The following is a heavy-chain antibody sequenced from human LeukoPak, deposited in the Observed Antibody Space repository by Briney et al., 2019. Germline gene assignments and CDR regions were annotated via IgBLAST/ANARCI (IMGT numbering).Heavy chain of an antibody. CDR3: ARGPGSGYPYYFDY. CDR1: GGSISSYY. V-gene: IGHV4-4*07. CDR2: IYTSGST. J-gene: IGHJ4*02. D-gene: IGHD3-3*01. Sequence: SETLSLTCTVSGGSISSYYWSWARQPAGKGLEWIGRIYTSGSTNYNPSLKSRVTMSVDTSKNQFSLKLSSVTAADTAVYYCARGPGSGYPYYFDYWGQGTLVTVSS.